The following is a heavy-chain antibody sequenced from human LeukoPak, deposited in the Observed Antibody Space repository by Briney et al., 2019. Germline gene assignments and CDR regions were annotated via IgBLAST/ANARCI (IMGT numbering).Heavy chain of an antibody. D-gene: IGHD3-3*01. CDR3: GMMGGKTSFWSGYYKPGGGLYYYYMDV. CDR2: INYSGST. V-gene: IGHV4-34*01. J-gene: IGHJ6*03. Sequence: SETLSLTCAVYGGSFSGYYWSWIRQPPGKGLEWLGEINYSGSTNYNPSFKSRVTISVETSKNQFSLKLSSVTAADAAVYYWGMMGGKTSFWSGYYKPGGGLYYYYMDVWGKGTTVTVSS. CDR1: GGSFSGYY.